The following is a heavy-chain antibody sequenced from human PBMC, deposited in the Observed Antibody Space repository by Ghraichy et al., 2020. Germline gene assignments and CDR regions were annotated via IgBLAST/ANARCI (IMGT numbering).Heavy chain of an antibody. D-gene: IGHD3-3*01. Sequence: GGSLRLSCAASGFTFSSYWMSWVRQAPGKGLEWVANIKQDGSEKYYVDSVKGRFTISRDNAKNSLYLQMNSLRAEDTAVYYCAREGYYDFWSALSPYYYYYMDVWGKGTTVTVSS. J-gene: IGHJ6*03. CDR3: AREGYYDFWSALSPYYYYYMDV. V-gene: IGHV3-7*01. CDR1: GFTFSSYW. CDR2: IKQDGSEK.